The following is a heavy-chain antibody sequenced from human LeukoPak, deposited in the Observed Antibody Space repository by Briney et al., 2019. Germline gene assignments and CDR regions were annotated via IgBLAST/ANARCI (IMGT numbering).Heavy chain of an antibody. Sequence: GGPLRLSCAASRSPFSSYAMLWLRQAAGKGLEWVSCIGRSCGRTLYADSVKGRFTISRDNSKDTLYLLKKSLIAEDTAVYYYAAQRDTQESYDEFDFWDRGNVVIVTS. CDR2: IGRSCGRT. J-gene: IGHJ4*02. V-gene: IGHV3-23*01. D-gene: IGHD5-18*01. CDR1: RSPFSSYA. CDR3: AAQRDTQESYDEFDF.